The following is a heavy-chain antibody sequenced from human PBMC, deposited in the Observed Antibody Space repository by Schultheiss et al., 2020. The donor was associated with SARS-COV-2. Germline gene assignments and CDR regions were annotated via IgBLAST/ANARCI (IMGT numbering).Heavy chain of an antibody. CDR2: ISSSSSYI. Sequence: GGSLRLSCAASGFTFSSYSMNWVRQAPGKGLEWVSSISSSSSYIYYADSVKGRFTISRDNAKNSLYLQMNSLRAEDTAVYYCARVFVDGYNYFDYWGQGTLVTVSS. CDR3: ARVFVDGYNYFDY. CDR1: GFTFSSYS. D-gene: IGHD5-24*01. J-gene: IGHJ4*02. V-gene: IGHV3-21*01.